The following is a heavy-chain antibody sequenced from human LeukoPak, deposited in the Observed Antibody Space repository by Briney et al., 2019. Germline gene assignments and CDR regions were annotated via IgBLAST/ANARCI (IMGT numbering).Heavy chain of an antibody. CDR3: ARRAYGGKAAFGM. CDR2: IFSSGST. CDR1: GGSIISDTYY. J-gene: IGHJ3*02. Sequence: PSETLSLTCSVSGGSIISDTYYWSWIRQPAGKGLEWIGRIFSSGSTNYNPSLKSRVTMPVDTSKNQFSLKLSSVTAADTAVYYCARRAYGGKAAFGMWGQGTMVTVSS. V-gene: IGHV4-61*02. D-gene: IGHD4-23*01.